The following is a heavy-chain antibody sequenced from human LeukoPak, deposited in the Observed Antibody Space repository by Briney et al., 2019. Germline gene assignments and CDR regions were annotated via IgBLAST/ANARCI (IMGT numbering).Heavy chain of an antibody. CDR1: GGSISSYY. V-gene: IGHV4-59*01. J-gene: IGHJ5*02. D-gene: IGHD6-19*01. Sequence: PSETLSLTCTVSGGSISSYYWSWIRQPPGKGLEWIGYIYYSGSTNYNPSLKSRVTISVDTFKNQFSLKLSSVTAADTAVYYCARESPYSSGREFDPWGQGTLVTVSS. CDR3: ARESPYSSGREFDP. CDR2: IYYSGST.